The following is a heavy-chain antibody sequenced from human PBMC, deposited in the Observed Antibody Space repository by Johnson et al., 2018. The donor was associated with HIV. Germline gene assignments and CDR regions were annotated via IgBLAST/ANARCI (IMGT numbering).Heavy chain of an antibody. CDR3: AREKLELGIDAFDI. V-gene: IGHV3-30*02. D-gene: IGHD1-7*01. CDR1: GFTFSSYG. Sequence: QVQLVESGGGVVQPGGSLRLSSAASGFTFSSYGMHWVRQAPGKGLEWVAFIRYDGSNKYYADYVKGRFTISRDNSKNTLYLQMNSLRAEDTAVYYCAREKLELGIDAFDIWGQGTMVTVSS. CDR2: IRYDGSNK. J-gene: IGHJ3*02.